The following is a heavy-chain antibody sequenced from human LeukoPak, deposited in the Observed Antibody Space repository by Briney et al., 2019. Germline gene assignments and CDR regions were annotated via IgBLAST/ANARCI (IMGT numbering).Heavy chain of an antibody. CDR2: ISYIGST. V-gene: IGHV4-59*01. Sequence: SESLSLTCTVSAGSIGRYYWSWIRQSPGKGLGWIGFISYIGSTDYYPSLKSRVTISLDTSKNQFSLNLSSVTAADTAVYYCVRTEKYYYGPETFYFLEYWGQGILVTVSS. D-gene: IGHD3-10*01. CDR1: AGSIGRYY. J-gene: IGHJ4*02. CDR3: VRTEKYYYGPETFYFLEY.